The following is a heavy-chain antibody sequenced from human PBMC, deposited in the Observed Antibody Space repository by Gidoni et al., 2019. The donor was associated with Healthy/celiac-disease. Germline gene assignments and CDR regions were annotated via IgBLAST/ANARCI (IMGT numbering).Heavy chain of an antibody. CDR1: GFTFSSYW. CDR2: INSDGSST. V-gene: IGHV3-74*02. CDR3: ARGYYYDSSGYYFDY. Sequence: EVQLVVSGGGLVQPGGSLRLSCAASGFTFSSYWMPWVRQAPGKGLVWVSRINSDGSSTSYADSVKGRFTISRDNAKNTLYLQMNSLRAEDTAVYYCARGYYYDSSGYYFDYWGQGTLVTVSS. D-gene: IGHD3-22*01. J-gene: IGHJ4*02.